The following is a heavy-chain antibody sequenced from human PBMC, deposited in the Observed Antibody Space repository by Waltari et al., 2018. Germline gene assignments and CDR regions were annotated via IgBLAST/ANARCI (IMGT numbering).Heavy chain of an antibody. V-gene: IGHV1-46*01. J-gene: IGHJ4*02. CDR3: ARVGSSDWANFDY. CDR1: GYTFTRSY. D-gene: IGHD3-9*01. CDR2: INPSGCST. Sequence: QVQLVQSGAEVKKPGASVKVSCKASGYTFTRSYMHWVRQAPGQGLEWMGIINPSGCSTSYAQTFQGRITMTRDTSTSTLYMELSSLRYEDTAVYYCARVGSSDWANFDYWGQGTLVTVSS.